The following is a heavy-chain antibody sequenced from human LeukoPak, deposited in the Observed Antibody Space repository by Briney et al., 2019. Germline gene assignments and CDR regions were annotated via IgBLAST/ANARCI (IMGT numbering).Heavy chain of an antibody. Sequence: SETLSVTCTVSGGSINNYYWSWFRQPPGKGLEWIGYIYETGSTIYNPSLESRSTISIDTSKNHFSLKLTSVTAADTATYYCARETSLAGFASGLGFNYWGQGILVSVSS. CDR2: IYETGST. J-gene: IGHJ4*01. CDR3: ARETSLAGFASGLGFNY. CDR1: GGSINNYY. V-gene: IGHV4-59*01. D-gene: IGHD6-19*01.